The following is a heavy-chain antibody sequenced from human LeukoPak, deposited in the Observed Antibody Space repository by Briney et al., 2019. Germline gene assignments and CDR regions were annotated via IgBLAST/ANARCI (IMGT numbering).Heavy chain of an antibody. CDR1: GGSISSYY. CDR3: ATTTVTTGYFDY. J-gene: IGHJ4*02. Sequence: MASETLSLTCTVSGGSISSYYWSWLRQPPGKGLEWIGYIYYSESTNYNPSLKSRVTISVDTSKNQFSLKLSSVTAADTAVYYCATTTVTTGYFDYWGQGTLVTVSS. CDR2: IYYSEST. D-gene: IGHD4-17*01. V-gene: IGHV4-59*01.